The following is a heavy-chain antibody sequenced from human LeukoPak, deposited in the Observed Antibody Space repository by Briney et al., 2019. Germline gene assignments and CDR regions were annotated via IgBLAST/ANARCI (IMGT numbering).Heavy chain of an antibody. V-gene: IGHV4-59*01. D-gene: IGHD3-10*01. CDR2: ISYSGST. J-gene: IGHJ3*01. CDR1: GGSITVYY. Sequence: SETPSLTCTVSGGSITVYYWSWIRQPPGKRLEWIGYISYSGSTTYNPSLKSRVAISVDTSKNQFSLKLTSVTAADTAVYYCARGDKITMIRGVNLGAFDVWGQGKWSPCLQ. CDR3: ARGDKITMIRGVNLGAFDV.